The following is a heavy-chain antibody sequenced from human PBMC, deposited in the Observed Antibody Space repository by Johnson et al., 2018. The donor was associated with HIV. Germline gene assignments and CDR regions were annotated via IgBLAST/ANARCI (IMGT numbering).Heavy chain of an antibody. D-gene: IGHD6-6*01. Sequence: QMQLVESGGGVVQPGMSLRLSCAASGFTFSSYGMHWVRQAPGKGLEWVAVLSYDGSNKFYADSVKGRFTISRDNSKNTLYLQMNSLRAEDTAVYYCAKEARRPAFDIWGQGTMVTVSS. V-gene: IGHV3-30*19. CDR3: AKEARRPAFDI. J-gene: IGHJ3*02. CDR1: GFTFSSYG. CDR2: LSYDGSNK.